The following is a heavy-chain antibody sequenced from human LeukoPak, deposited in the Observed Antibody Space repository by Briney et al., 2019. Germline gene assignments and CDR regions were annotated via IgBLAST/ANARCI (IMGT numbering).Heavy chain of an antibody. CDR3: QGVPLGYSSGWTSDYSYMDV. D-gene: IGHD6-19*01. CDR2: INHRGST. CDR1: GGSFTTSW. J-gene: IGHJ6*03. V-gene: IGHV4-34*01. Sequence: SETLSLTCAVYGGSFTTSWWSWIRQAPGEELVWIGEINHRGSTNYNPALKSRVTISLDTPNSQFSLSLSFLTAADTAMYYCQGVPLGYSSGWTSDYSYMDVWGKGTLVTVS.